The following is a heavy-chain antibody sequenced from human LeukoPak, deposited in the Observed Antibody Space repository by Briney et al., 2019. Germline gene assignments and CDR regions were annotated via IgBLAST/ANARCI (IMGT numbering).Heavy chain of an antibody. CDR3: ARRGYYDSSGNDAFDI. J-gene: IGHJ3*02. V-gene: IGHV4-39*07. CDR2: IYYSGSV. CDR1: GGSISTSRYY. D-gene: IGHD3-22*01. Sequence: SETLSLTCTVSGGSISTSRYYWDWIRQPPGKGLEWIGSIYYSGSVYYNPSLKSRVTMSVDTSKNQFSLKLSSVTAADTAVYFCARRGYYDSSGNDAFDIWGQGTLVTVSS.